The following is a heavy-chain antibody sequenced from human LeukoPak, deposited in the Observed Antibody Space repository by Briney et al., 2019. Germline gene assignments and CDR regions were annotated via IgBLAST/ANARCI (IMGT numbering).Heavy chain of an antibody. CDR2: IIPILGIA. V-gene: IGHV1-69*02. CDR1: GGIFSSYT. J-gene: IGHJ5*02. Sequence: SVKVSCKASGGIFSSYTISWVRQAPGQGLEWMGRIIPILGIANYAQKFQGRVTITADKSTSTAYMELSSLRSEDTAVYYCARSPSVGQFDPWGQGTLVTVSS. CDR3: ARSPSVGQFDP.